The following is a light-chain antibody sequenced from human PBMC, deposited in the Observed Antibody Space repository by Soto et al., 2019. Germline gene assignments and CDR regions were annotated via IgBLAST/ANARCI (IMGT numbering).Light chain of an antibody. J-gene: IGLJ1*01. V-gene: IGLV2-8*01. Sequence: QSVLTQPPSVSGSPGQSVTLSCTGTSSDVGFFNYVSWYQHHPGKVPKFLIYEVNKRPSGVPDRFSGSKSGNTASLTVSGLQPEDEAEYFCSSFVDGTSYVFGTGTKVTVL. CDR2: EVN. CDR1: SSDVGFFNY. CDR3: SSFVDGTSYV.